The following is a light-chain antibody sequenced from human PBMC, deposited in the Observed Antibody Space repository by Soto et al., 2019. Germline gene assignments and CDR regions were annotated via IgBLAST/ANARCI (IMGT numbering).Light chain of an antibody. J-gene: IGKJ1*01. CDR1: EDIRKE. CDR3: LQDHNYPRT. Sequence: AIQMTQSPSSLSASVGDRVTITCRASEDIRKELSWYQQKPGKAPNVLIYGASSSQRGVPSRFSGSGSGTDFTLTFSSLQPEDFATYYCLQDHNYPRTFGQGTKVEVK. CDR2: GAS. V-gene: IGKV1-6*01.